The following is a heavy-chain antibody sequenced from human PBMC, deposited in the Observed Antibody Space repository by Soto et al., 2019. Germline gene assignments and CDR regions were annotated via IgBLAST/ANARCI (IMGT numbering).Heavy chain of an antibody. D-gene: IGHD6-19*01. CDR2: IRSKANSYAT. J-gene: IGHJ4*02. CDR3: TRPYSSGDY. Sequence: EVQLVESGGGLVQPGGSRKLSCEASGFTFSGSAMHWVRQASGKGLEWVGRIRSKANSYATAYAASVKGRFTISRDDSKNTAYLQMNSLKTEDTAVYYCTRPYSSGDYWGQGTLVTVSS. CDR1: GFTFSGSA. V-gene: IGHV3-73*02.